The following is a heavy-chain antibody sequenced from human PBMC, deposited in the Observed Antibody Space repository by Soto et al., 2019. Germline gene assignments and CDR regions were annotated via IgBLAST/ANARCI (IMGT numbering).Heavy chain of an antibody. CDR1: GWSVSSYA. D-gene: IGHD6-13*01. CDR2: IIPLFSTP. Sequence: SVKVSCKASGWSVSSYAIGRVRLAAGQGLEWMGGIIPLFSTPNYAQKFQGRVTITADDSTSTASMELSSLRSDDTAVYYCAREVLIAVAGPAYNSSGMAVWGQRTTGTVSS. J-gene: IGHJ6*02. V-gene: IGHV1-69*13. CDR3: AREVLIAVAGPAYNSSGMAV.